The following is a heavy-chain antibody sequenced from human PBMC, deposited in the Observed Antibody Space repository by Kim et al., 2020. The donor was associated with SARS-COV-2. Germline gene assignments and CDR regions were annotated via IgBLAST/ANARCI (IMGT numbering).Heavy chain of an antibody. Sequence: TYAQGLTGRFVFSLDTSVSTAYLQISSLKAEDTAVYYCARLMYSSSWYFDPWGQGTLVTVSS. CDR3: ARLMYSSSWYFDP. V-gene: IGHV7-4-1*02. D-gene: IGHD6-13*01. J-gene: IGHJ5*02.